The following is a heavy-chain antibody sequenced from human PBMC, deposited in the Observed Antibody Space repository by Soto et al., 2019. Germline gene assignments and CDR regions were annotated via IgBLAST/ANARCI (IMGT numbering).Heavy chain of an antibody. V-gene: IGHV4-34*01. J-gene: IGHJ4*02. D-gene: IGHD5-12*01. CDR2: INHSGST. Sequence: PSETLSLTCAVYGGSFSGYYWSWIRQPPGKGLEWIGEINHSGSTNYNPSLKSRVTISVDTSKNQFSLKLSSVTAADTAVYYCARLVRRGYWATITVAHYFDYWGQGTLVTVSS. CDR1: GGSFSGYY. CDR3: ARLVRRGYWATITVAHYFDY.